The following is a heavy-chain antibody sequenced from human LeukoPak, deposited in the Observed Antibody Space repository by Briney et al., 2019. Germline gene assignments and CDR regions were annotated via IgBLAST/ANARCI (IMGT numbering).Heavy chain of an antibody. D-gene: IGHD2-2*01. V-gene: IGHV4-59*01. CDR2: IYYSGST. CDR3: ARDQTVVPAATRYYYYYGMDV. CDR1: GGSISSYY. Sequence: PSETLSLTCTVSGGSISSYYWSWIRQPPGKGLEWIGYIYYSGSTNYNPSLKSRVTISVDTSKNQFSLKLSSVTAADTAAYYCARDQTVVPAATRYYYYYGMDVWGQGTTVTVSS. J-gene: IGHJ6*02.